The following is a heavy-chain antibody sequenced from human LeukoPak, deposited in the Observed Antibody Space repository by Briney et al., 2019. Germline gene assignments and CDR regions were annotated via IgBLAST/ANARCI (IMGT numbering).Heavy chain of an antibody. CDR1: AFAFSSYE. Sequence: GGSLRLSCAASAFAFSSYEMNWVRQAPGKGLEWVSYISSSGRSIYYADSVKGRFTISRDNAKNSLYLQMNSVRAEDTAVYYCARGSREPRGYLDSWGQGTLVTVSS. D-gene: IGHD1-26*01. V-gene: IGHV3-48*03. CDR3: ARGSREPRGYLDS. J-gene: IGHJ4*02. CDR2: ISSSGRSI.